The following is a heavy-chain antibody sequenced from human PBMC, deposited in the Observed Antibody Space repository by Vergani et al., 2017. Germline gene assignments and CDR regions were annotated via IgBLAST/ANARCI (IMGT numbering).Heavy chain of an antibody. CDR3: ASYYDSSGYYREAFDI. CDR1: GYTFTSYY. V-gene: IGHV1-46*01. CDR2: INPIFGTA. J-gene: IGHJ3*02. Sequence: QVQLVQSGAEVKKPGASVKVSCKASGYTFTSYYMHWVRQAPGQGLEWMGIINPIFGTANYAQKFQGRVTITADESTSTAYMDLSSLRSEDTAVYYCASYYDSSGYYREAFDIWGQGTMVTVSS. D-gene: IGHD3-22*01.